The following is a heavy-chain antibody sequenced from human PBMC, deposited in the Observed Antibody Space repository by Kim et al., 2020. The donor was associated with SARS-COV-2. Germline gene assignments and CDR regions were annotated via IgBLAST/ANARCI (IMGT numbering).Heavy chain of an antibody. CDR2: IYYSGST. J-gene: IGHJ4*02. V-gene: IGHV4-59*01. CDR1: GGSISSYY. CDR3: ARVRHDYGDYEPFFDY. Sequence: SETLSLTCTVSGGSISSYYWSWIRQPPGKGLEWIGYIYYSGSTNYNPSLKSRATISVDTSKNQFSLKLSSVTAADTAVYYCARVRHDYGDYEPFFDYWGQGTLVTVSS. D-gene: IGHD4-17*01.